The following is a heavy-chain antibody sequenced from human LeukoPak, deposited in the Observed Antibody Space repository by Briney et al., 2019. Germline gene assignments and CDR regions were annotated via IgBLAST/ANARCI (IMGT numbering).Heavy chain of an antibody. CDR3: ARSASGYDA. J-gene: IGHJ5*02. CDR1: GFPFSGYW. D-gene: IGHD5-12*01. CDR2: IDDDGAGT. V-gene: IGHV3-74*01. Sequence: GGSLRLSCAASGFPFSGYWMHWVRQAPGKGLVWVSRIDDDGAGTTYADSVKGRFTISRDNAKNTPCLQMNSLRVEDTAVYYCARSASGYDAWGQGTLVTVSS.